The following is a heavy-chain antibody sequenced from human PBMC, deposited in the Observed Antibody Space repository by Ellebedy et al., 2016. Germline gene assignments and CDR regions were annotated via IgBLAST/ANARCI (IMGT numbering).Heavy chain of an antibody. CDR2: ISSSGSTI. CDR1: GFTFSDYY. Sequence: GGSLRLSCAASGFTFSDYYMSWIRQAPGKGLEWVSYISSSGSTIYYADSVKGRFTISRDNSKNTLYLQMNSLRAEDTAVYYCARDQKREDGMDVWGQGTTVTVSS. CDR3: ARDQKREDGMDV. D-gene: IGHD1-26*01. V-gene: IGHV3-11*04. J-gene: IGHJ6*02.